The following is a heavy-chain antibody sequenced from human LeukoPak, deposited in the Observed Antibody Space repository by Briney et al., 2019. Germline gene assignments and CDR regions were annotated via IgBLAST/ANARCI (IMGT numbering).Heavy chain of an antibody. J-gene: IGHJ4*02. V-gene: IGHV1-46*01. CDR2: IYPRDGST. CDR3: ARDQEGFDY. CDR1: GYTFTSNY. Sequence: GASVRVSCKASGYTFTSNYIDWVRQAPGQRLEWMGMIYPRDGSTSYAQKFQGRVTVTRDTSTSTVHMELSGLRSEDTAVYYCARDQEGFDYWGQGTLVTVSS.